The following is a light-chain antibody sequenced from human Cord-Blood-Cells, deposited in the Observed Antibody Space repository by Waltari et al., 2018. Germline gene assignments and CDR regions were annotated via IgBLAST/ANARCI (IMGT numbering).Light chain of an antibody. CDR1: PDISNY. Sequence: DIQMTRSPSSLSASVGDRVTITCQASPDISNYLNWYQQKPGKAPKLLIYDASNLETGVPSRFSGSGSGTDFTFTISSLQPEDIATYYCQQYDNPPWTFGQGTKVEIK. J-gene: IGKJ1*01. CDR3: QQYDNPPWT. V-gene: IGKV1-33*01. CDR2: DAS.